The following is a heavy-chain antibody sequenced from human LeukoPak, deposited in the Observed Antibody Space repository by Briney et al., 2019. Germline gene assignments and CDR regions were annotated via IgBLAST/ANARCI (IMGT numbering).Heavy chain of an antibody. J-gene: IGHJ3*02. CDR2: IYHSGST. D-gene: IGHD6-13*01. CDR3: ARRVGPPNSPYSSSWYGNDAFDI. CDR1: GGSISSSNW. V-gene: IGHV4-4*02. Sequence: EPSETLSLTCAVSGGSISSSNWWSWVRQPPGKGLEWIGEIYHSGSTNYNPSLKSRVTISVDKSKNQFSLKLSSVTAADTAVYYCARRVGPPNSPYSSSWYGNDAFDIWGQGTMVTVSS.